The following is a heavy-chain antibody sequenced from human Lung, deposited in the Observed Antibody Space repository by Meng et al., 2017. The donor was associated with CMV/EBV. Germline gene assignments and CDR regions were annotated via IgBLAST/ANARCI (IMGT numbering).Heavy chain of an antibody. Sequence: GESXKISCKASGYTFTSHGISWVRQAPGQGLEWMGWINAYNGDTNYAQKLQGRVTMTTDTSTSTAYMELRSLRSDDTAVYYCARDSWFNWNYKYSYYGMDVXGQGXTVTVSS. V-gene: IGHV1-18*01. J-gene: IGHJ6*02. CDR3: ARDSWFNWNYKYSYYGMDV. CDR1: GYTFTSHG. CDR2: INAYNGDT. D-gene: IGHD1-7*01.